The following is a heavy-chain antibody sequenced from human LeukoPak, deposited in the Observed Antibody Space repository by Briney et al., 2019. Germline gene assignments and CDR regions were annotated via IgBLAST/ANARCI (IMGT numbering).Heavy chain of an antibody. J-gene: IGHJ4*02. CDR1: GGSINSGGYS. CDR2: IYHSGST. D-gene: IGHD6-13*01. V-gene: IGHV4-30-2*01. Sequence: SETLSLSCAVSGGSINSGGYSWSWIRKPPGKGLEWIGYIYHSGSTYYNPSLKSRVTISVDRSKNQFSLKLSSVTAADTAVYYCARTAADDPPDYWGQGTLVTVSS. CDR3: ARTAADDPPDY.